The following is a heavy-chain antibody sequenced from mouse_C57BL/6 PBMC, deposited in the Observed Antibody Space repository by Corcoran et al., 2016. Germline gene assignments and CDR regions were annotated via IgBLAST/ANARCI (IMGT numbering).Heavy chain of an antibody. CDR1: GYTFTDYY. J-gene: IGHJ2*01. Sequence: EVQLQQSGPALVKPGASVKISCKASGYTFTDYYMNWVKQSHGKSLEWIGDINPNNGGTSYNQKFKGKATLTVDKSSSTAYMELRSLTSEDSAVYYCARKGYSSNHFDYWGQGTTLTVSS. V-gene: IGHV1-26*01. CDR3: ARKGYSSNHFDY. CDR2: INPNNGGT. D-gene: IGHD2-5*01.